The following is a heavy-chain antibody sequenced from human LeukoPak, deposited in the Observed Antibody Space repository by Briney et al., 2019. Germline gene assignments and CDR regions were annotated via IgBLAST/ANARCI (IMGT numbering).Heavy chain of an antibody. CDR2: LNSGGGDET. D-gene: IGHD6-13*01. V-gene: IGHV3-23*01. CDR3: AKDSRWPNDAFDI. CDR1: GFTFSSYE. J-gene: IGHJ3*02. Sequence: PGGSLRLSCAASGFTFSSYEMNWVRQAPGKGLEWLSALNSGGGDETYYADSVKGRFTISRDNSKNTLYLQMNSLRAEDTALYYCAKDSRWPNDAFDIWGQGTMVTVSS.